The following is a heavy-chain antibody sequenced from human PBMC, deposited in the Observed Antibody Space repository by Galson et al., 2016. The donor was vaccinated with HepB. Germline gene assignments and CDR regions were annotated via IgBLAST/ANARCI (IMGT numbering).Heavy chain of an antibody. D-gene: IGHD1-14*01. J-gene: IGHJ4*02. CDR1: NYSFPHFG. CDR3: ARHNGCDY. Sequence: SVKVSCKASNYSFPHFGITWVRQAPGQGLEWMGWIIPHNGNENYAQKFQGRVTMTADTSTSTAYMELSSLTSDDTAVYFCARHNGCDYWGQGTLVTVSS. CDR2: IIPHNGNE. V-gene: IGHV1-18*01.